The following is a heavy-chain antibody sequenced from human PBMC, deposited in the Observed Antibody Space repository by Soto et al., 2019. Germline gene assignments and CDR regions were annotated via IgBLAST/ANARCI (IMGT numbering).Heavy chain of an antibody. V-gene: IGHV4-31*03. CDR3: ASCLGSGNCWYFDY. CDR1: GGSISSGGYY. J-gene: IGHJ4*02. Sequence: SETLSLTCTVSGGSISSGGYYWSWIRQHPEKGLEWIGYIYYSGSTYYNPSLKSRVTISVDTSKNQFSLKLSSVTAADTAVYYCASCLGSGNCWYFDYWGQGTLVTVSS. D-gene: IGHD3-10*01. CDR2: IYYSGST.